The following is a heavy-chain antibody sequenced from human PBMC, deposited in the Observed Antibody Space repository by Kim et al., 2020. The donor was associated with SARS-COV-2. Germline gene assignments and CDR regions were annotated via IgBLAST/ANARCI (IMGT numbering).Heavy chain of an antibody. D-gene: IGHD3-10*01. Sequence: SETLSLTCAVSGGSISSGGYSWSWIRQPPGKGLEWIGYIYHSGSTYYNPSLKSRVTISVDRSKNQFSLKLSSVTAADTAVYYCARAGGVRGVTTGIFDYWGQGTLVTVSS. V-gene: IGHV4-30-2*01. CDR1: GGSISSGGYS. CDR3: ARAGGVRGVTTGIFDY. CDR2: IYHSGST. J-gene: IGHJ4*02.